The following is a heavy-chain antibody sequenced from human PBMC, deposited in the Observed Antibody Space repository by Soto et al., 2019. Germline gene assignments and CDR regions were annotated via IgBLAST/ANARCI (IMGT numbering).Heavy chain of an antibody. CDR3: ARQGVVVPAAEDYYYGMDV. CDR1: GYSFTSYW. D-gene: IGHD2-2*01. CDR2: IDPSDSYT. J-gene: IGHJ6*02. V-gene: IGHV5-10-1*01. Sequence: PGESLKISCKGSGYSFTSYWISWVRQMPGKGLEWMGRIDPSDSYTNYSPSFQGHATISADKSISTAYLQWSSLKASDTAMYYCARQGVVVPAAEDYYYGMDVWGQGTTVTVSS.